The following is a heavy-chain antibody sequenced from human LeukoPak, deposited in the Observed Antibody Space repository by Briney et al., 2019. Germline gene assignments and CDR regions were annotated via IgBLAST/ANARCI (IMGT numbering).Heavy chain of an antibody. D-gene: IGHD2-2*03. CDR1: GFSFSTYA. V-gene: IGHV3-23*01. J-gene: IGHJ4*02. CDR2: ISGSGDNT. Sequence: GGSLRLSCAASGFSFSTYAMTWVRQAPGKGLEWVSAISGSGDNTYYADSVKGRFTISRDNSKNTLYLQMNRLRVEDTAVYYCAKDLDIVLFPTFNCDYWGQGTLVTVSS. CDR3: AKDLDIVLFPTFNCDY.